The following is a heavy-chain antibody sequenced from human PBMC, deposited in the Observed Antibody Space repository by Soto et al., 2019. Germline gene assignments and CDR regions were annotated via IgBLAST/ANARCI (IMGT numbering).Heavy chain of an antibody. CDR2: INHSGST. CDR1: GGSFSGYY. Sequence: SETLSLTCAVYGGSFSGYYWSWIRQPPGKGLEWIGEINHSGSTNYNPSLKSRVTISVDTSKNQFSLKLSSVTAADTAVYYCARPGGYYYYGMDVWGQGTTVTV. J-gene: IGHJ6*02. V-gene: IGHV4-34*01. CDR3: ARPGGYYYYGMDV.